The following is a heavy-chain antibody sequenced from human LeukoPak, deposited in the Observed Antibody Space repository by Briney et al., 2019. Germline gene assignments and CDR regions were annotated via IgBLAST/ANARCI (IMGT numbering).Heavy chain of an antibody. CDR3: AELGITMIGGV. J-gene: IGHJ6*04. Sequence: GGSLRLSCAASGFTFSNYNMNWVRQAPGKGLEWVSYISSSGSTIYYADPVKGRFTISRDNAKNSLYLQMNSLRAEDTAVYYCAELGITMIGGVWGKGTTVTISS. D-gene: IGHD3-10*02. CDR1: GFTFSNYN. V-gene: IGHV3-48*04. CDR2: ISSSGSTI.